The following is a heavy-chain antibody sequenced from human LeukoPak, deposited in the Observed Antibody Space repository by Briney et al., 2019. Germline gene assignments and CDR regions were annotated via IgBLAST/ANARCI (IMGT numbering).Heavy chain of an antibody. CDR2: IYSGGST. CDR1: GFSVSSNY. D-gene: IGHD3-10*01. V-gene: IGHV3-53*01. J-gene: IGHJ4*02. Sequence: PGGSLRLSCAASGFSVSSNYMSWVRQAPGKGLEWVSVIYSGGSTYYADSVKGRFTISRDNSKNTLYLQMKSLRAEDTAVYCCAKHFGSGTYYNYLDQWGQGTLVTVSS. CDR3: AKHFGSGTYYNYLDQ.